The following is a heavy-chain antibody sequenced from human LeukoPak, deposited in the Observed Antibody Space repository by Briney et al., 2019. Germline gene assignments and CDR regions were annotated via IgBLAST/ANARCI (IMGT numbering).Heavy chain of an antibody. CDR2: ISGSGGST. J-gene: IGHJ4*02. CDR1: GFTISLNY. D-gene: IGHD1-1*01. Sequence: GGSLRLSCAASGFTISLNYMGWVRQAPGKGLEGVSAISGSGGSTYYADSVKGRFTISRDNSKNTLYVQMNSLRVEDTAVYYCAKVNDLGDFDYWGQGTLVTVSS. CDR3: AKVNDLGDFDY. V-gene: IGHV3-23*01.